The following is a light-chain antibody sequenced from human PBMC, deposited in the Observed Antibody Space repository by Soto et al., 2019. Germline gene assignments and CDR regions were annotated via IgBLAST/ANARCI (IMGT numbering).Light chain of an antibody. Sequence: EIVMTQSPATLSVSPGERATLSCRASQSFSSSLAWYQQKPGQAPRLLIYDASARATGIPARFSGSGSGTEFTLIIISLQPDDCAVYYWQQYNNWPFTFGGGTQVEI. CDR3: QQYNNWPFT. CDR2: DAS. J-gene: IGKJ4*01. V-gene: IGKV3-15*01. CDR1: QSFSSS.